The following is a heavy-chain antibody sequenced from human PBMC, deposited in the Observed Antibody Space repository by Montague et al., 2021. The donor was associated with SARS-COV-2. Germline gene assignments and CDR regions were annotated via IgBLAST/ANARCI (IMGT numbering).Heavy chain of an antibody. CDR2: INHGGST. Sequence: SETLSLTCAVYGGSFSDSYWSWIRQPPGGGLEWIGRINHGGSTKYNPSLKSRVTISIDTSKNQFSLKLSSVTAADAAVYYCARGTPGYWGQGTLVTVSS. CDR1: GGSFSDSY. V-gene: IGHV4-34*01. J-gene: IGHJ4*02. CDR3: ARGTPGY. D-gene: IGHD2-2*03.